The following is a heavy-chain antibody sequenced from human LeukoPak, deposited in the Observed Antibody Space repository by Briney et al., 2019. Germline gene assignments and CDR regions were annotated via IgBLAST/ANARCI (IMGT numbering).Heavy chain of an antibody. CDR2: INHSGST. Sequence: SETLSLTCTVSGGSISSYYWSWIRQPPGKGLEWIGEINHSGSTNYNPSLTSRVTISVDTSKNQFSLKLSSVTAADTAVYYCARLYYYYYYMDVWGKGTTVTISS. CDR1: GGSISSYY. J-gene: IGHJ6*03. V-gene: IGHV4-34*01. CDR3: ARLYYYYYYMDV.